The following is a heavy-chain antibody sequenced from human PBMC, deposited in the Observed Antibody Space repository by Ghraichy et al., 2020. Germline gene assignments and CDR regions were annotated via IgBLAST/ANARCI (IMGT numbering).Heavy chain of an antibody. D-gene: IGHD3-10*01. CDR2: ISHSGST. V-gene: IGHV4-4*02. Sequence: SETLSLTCAVSGGSMNNNHWWSWVRQPPYKGLEWIGEISHSGSTSYNPSFQSRVTMSIDKSKNQFSLKMNSVTAADTAVYYCASARDGDFDYWGQGTLVTVSS. CDR3: ASARDGDFDY. J-gene: IGHJ4*02. CDR1: GGSMNNNHW.